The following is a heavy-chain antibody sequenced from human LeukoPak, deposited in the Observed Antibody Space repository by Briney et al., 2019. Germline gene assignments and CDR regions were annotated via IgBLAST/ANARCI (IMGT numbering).Heavy chain of an antibody. J-gene: IGHJ4*02. CDR3: AKGRGSTSIYEY. CDR2: ISGSGGST. D-gene: IGHD2-2*01. Sequence: GESLKISCAASGFTFSSYGMSWVRQAPGKGLEWVSFISGSGGSTYYADSVKGRFTMSRDTSKNTLYLEMNSLRDDDTAAYYCAKGRGSTSIYEYWGQGTLVTVSS. V-gene: IGHV3-23*01. CDR1: GFTFSSYG.